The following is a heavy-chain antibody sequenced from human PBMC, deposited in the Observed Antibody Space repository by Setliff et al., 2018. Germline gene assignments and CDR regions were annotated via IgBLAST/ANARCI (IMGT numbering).Heavy chain of an antibody. V-gene: IGHV4-39*01. CDR3: ARIGHFDFWRGFGVGAFDL. J-gene: IGHJ3*01. Sequence: SETLSLTCSVPGASVSNVNYYWGWIRQPPGKGLEWVASIYYSGKTYSNPSFKSRVTMSLDKSKNQFSLKLASVTAADTALYYCARIGHFDFWRGFGVGAFDLWGHGSVVTVSS. CDR1: GASVSNVNYY. CDR2: IYYSGKT. D-gene: IGHD3-3*01.